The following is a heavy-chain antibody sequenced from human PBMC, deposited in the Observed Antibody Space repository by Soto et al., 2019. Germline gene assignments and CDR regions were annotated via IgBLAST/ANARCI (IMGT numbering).Heavy chain of an antibody. Sequence: GASVKVSCKASGGTFSSYAISWVRQAPGQGLEWMGGIIPIFGTANYAQKFQGRVTITADESASTAYMELSSLRSEDTAVYYCARDGYSSSSVDYWGQGTLVTVSS. D-gene: IGHD6-6*01. CDR1: GGTFSSYA. J-gene: IGHJ4*02. V-gene: IGHV1-69*13. CDR3: ARDGYSSSSVDY. CDR2: IIPIFGTA.